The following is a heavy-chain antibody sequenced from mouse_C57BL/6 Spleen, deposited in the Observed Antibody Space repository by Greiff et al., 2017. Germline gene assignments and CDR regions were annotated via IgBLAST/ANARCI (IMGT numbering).Heavy chain of an antibody. J-gene: IGHJ2*01. D-gene: IGHD1-1*01. Sequence: QVHVKQPGTELVKPGASVKLSCKASGYTFTSYWMHWVKQRPGQGLEWIGNINPSNGGTNYNEKFKSKATLTVDKSSSTAYMQLSSLTSEDSAVYYCARGGNYYGSSSFDYWGQGTTLTVSS. CDR1: GYTFTSYW. CDR2: INPSNGGT. CDR3: ARGGNYYGSSSFDY. V-gene: IGHV1-53*01.